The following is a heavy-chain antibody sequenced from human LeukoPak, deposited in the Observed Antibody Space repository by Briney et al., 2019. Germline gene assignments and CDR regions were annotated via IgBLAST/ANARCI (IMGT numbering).Heavy chain of an antibody. CDR2: INPNSGGT. D-gene: IGHD6-19*01. Sequence: GASVKVSCKASGYTFTGYYMHWVRQAPGQGLEWMGWINPNSGGTNYAQKFQGWVTMTRDTSISTAYMELSRLRSDDTAVYYCARDLGKVAGSLFDYWGQGTLVTVSS. CDR1: GYTFTGYY. CDR3: ARDLGKVAGSLFDY. J-gene: IGHJ4*02. V-gene: IGHV1-2*04.